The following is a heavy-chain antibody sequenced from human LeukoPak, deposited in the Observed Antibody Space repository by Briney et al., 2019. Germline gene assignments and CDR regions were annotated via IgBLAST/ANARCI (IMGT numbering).Heavy chain of an antibody. CDR1: GFTFTTYW. J-gene: IGHJ4*02. D-gene: IGHD6-13*01. V-gene: IGHV3-74*01. CDR2: ISSDGSRT. Sequence: GGSLRLSCAASGFTFTTYWMHWVRQAPGKGLVWVSRISSDGSRTDYADSVKGRFTISRDHAKNTLYLQMNSLRVEDAAVYYCARGRAAAGTVIQDWGQGTLVTVSS. CDR3: ARGRAAAGTVIQD.